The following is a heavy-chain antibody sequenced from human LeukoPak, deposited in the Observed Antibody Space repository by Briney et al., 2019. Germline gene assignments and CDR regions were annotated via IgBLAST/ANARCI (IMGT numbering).Heavy chain of an antibody. CDR2: IRYDGSNK. D-gene: IGHD3-16*01. CDR3: AKVGRLGDSEDY. V-gene: IGHV3-30*02. J-gene: IGHJ4*02. CDR1: GFTFSSYG. Sequence: PGGSLRLSCAASGFTFSSYGMHWVRQAPGKGLEWVAFIRYDGSNKYYADSVKGRFTISRDNSESTLYLQMNSLRAEDTAVYYCAKVGRLGDSEDYWGQGTLVTVSS.